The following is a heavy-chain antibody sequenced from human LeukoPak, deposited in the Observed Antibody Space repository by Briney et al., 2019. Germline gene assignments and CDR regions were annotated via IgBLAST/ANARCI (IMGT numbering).Heavy chain of an antibody. V-gene: IGHV3-23*01. D-gene: IGHD3-10*01. Sequence: GGSLRLSCAASGFTFSSSAMSWIRQAPGKGLEWVSTISGSGDRTYYADSVKGRFTISRDNSKNTLFLHMNSLRAEDMAVYSCAKGYYGSGSYGWFDYWGQGTLVTVSS. CDR3: AKGYYGSGSYGWFDY. CDR1: GFTFSSSA. J-gene: IGHJ4*02. CDR2: ISGSGDRT.